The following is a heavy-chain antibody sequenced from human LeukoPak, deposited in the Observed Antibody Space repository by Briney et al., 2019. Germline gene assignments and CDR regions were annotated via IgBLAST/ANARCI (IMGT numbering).Heavy chain of an antibody. V-gene: IGHV4-31*01. D-gene: IGHD4-17*01. J-gene: IGHJ4*02. CDR3: ANSRDRIHYAAFDY. Sequence: PSETLSLTCIVSGDSINTGGYYWSWIRQLPGKGLEWIGYIHYSGSTYYNPSLNSQVAISFDTSKNQFSLKLRSVTAADTAVYFCANSRDRIHYAAFDYWGQGILVTVSS. CDR1: GDSINTGGYY. CDR2: IHYSGST.